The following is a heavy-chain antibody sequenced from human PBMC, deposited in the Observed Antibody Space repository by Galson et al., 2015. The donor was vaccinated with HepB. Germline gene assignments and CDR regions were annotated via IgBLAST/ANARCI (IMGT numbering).Heavy chain of an antibody. Sequence: PALVKPTQTLTLTCTFSGFSLSTSGVGVGWIRQPPGKALEWLALIYWNEAKRYSPSLKSRLTITKDTSKNQVVLTMTNLGPVDTATDYCAHRPYSYGSGFRPPLDPWGQGTLVTVSS. D-gene: IGHD3-10*01. V-gene: IGHV2-5*01. J-gene: IGHJ5*02. CDR3: AHRPYSYGSGFRPPLDP. CDR2: IYWNEAK. CDR1: GFSLSTSGVG.